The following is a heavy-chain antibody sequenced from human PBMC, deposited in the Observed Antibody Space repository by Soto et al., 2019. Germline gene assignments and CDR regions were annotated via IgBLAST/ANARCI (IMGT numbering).Heavy chain of an antibody. CDR2: INAGNGNT. D-gene: IGHD6-13*01. Sequence: ASVKVSCKASGYTFTSYAMHWVRQAPGQRLEWMGWINAGNGNTKYSQKFQGRVTITRDTSASTAYMELSSLRSEDTAVYYCARGYIAAVGHWVSTFDYWGQGTLVTVSS. V-gene: IGHV1-3*01. J-gene: IGHJ4*02. CDR1: GYTFTSYA. CDR3: ARGYIAAVGHWVSTFDY.